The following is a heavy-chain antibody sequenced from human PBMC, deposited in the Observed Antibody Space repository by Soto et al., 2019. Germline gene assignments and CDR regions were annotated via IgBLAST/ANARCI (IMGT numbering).Heavy chain of an antibody. J-gene: IGHJ4*02. Sequence: QITLKESGPTLVKPTQPLTLTCTFSGFSLSTSGVGVGWIRQPPGKALEWLALIYWDDDKRYSPSLKSRLTIAKDTTKNQVVLKMTNMDTVDTATYYCAHAELMFDGGVGTYYFDCWGQGTLVTVSS. D-gene: IGHD2-8*01. CDR1: GFSLSTSGVG. V-gene: IGHV2-5*02. CDR3: AHAELMFDGGVGTYYFDC. CDR2: IYWDDDK.